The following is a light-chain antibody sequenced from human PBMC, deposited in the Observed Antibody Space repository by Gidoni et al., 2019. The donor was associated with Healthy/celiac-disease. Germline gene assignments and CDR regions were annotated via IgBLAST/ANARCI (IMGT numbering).Light chain of an antibody. Sequence: SSELTQDPAVSVALGQTGRITCQGDSLRSYYASWYQQQPGQAPVLVIYGKNNRPSGIPDLFSGSSSGNTASLTITGAQAEDEADYYCNSRDSSGNHLVFGGGTKLTVL. CDR1: SLRSYY. CDR2: GKN. J-gene: IGLJ2*01. V-gene: IGLV3-19*01. CDR3: NSRDSSGNHLV.